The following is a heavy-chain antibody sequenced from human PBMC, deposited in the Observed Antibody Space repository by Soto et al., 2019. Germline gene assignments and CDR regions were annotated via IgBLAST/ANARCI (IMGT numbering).Heavy chain of an antibody. CDR2: IKDRDYGGTA. V-gene: IGHV3-15*01. Sequence: QLVESGGDLVTPGESLRLSCVASGFNFSDAWMTWVRQAPGTGLEWVGRIKDRDYGGTADYAASVKGRFTMSRDDSTNMLFLQMNSLKSEDTAVYYCTTNDYWGQGTQVTVSS. CDR1: GFNFSDAW. CDR3: TTNDY. J-gene: IGHJ4*02.